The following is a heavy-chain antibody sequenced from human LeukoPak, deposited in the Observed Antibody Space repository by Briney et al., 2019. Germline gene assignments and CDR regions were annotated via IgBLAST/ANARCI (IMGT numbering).Heavy chain of an antibody. V-gene: IGHV3-23*01. Sequence: GGSLRLSCAASGFTFSSYGMHWVRQAPGKGLEWVSAISGSGGSTYYADSVKGRFTISRDNSKNTLYLQMNSLRAEDTAVYYCAKDPFRYCSGGSCSLYFDYWGQGTLVTVSS. CDR2: ISGSGGST. J-gene: IGHJ4*02. D-gene: IGHD2-15*01. CDR1: GFTFSSYG. CDR3: AKDPFRYCSGGSCSLYFDY.